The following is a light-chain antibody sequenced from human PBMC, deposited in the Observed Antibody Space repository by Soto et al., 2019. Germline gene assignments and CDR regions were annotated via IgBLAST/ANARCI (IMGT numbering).Light chain of an antibody. CDR3: LSHDNSVSASWV. CDR1: FSNIGSNT. J-gene: IGLJ3*02. V-gene: IGLV1-44*01. CDR2: SNN. Sequence: QSVLTQSPSASGTPGQRVTISCSGSFSNIGSNTVNWYEQLPGTAPKLLIYSNNQRPSGVPDRISGTKSGTSASLAIRGLQSDDEADYYCLSHDNSVSASWVFGGGTKLTVL.